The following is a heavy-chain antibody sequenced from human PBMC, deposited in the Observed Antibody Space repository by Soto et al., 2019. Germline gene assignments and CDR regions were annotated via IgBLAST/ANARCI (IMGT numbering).Heavy chain of an antibody. D-gene: IGHD2-8*01. CDR2: IKSKTDGGTA. CDR1: GFTFTNAW. J-gene: IGHJ4*02. V-gene: IGHV3-15*07. CDR3: TTDHVCPHAICYSDY. Sequence: EVQLVESGGGLVKPGGSLRLSCAASGFTFTNAWMKWVRQAPGKGLEWVGRIKSKTDGGTADYAAPVEGRFTISRDDSKNTLYLQMNSLKTDDTALYYCTTDHVCPHAICYSDYWGQGTLVTVTS.